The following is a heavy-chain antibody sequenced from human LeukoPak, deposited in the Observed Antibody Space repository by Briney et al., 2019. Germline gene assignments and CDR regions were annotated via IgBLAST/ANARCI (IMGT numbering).Heavy chain of an antibody. D-gene: IGHD3-10*01. CDR2: IYYSGST. CDR1: GGSISSYY. Sequence: PSETLSLTCTVSGGSISSYYWSWIRQPPGKGLEWIGYIYYSGSTNYNPSLKSRVTISVDESKNQFSLKLSSVAAADTAVYYCARAAPMVRGTETFDYWGQGTLVTVSS. J-gene: IGHJ4*02. V-gene: IGHV4-59*12. CDR3: ARAAPMVRGTETFDY.